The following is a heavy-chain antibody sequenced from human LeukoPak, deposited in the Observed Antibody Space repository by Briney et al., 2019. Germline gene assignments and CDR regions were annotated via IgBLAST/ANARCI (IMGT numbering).Heavy chain of an antibody. J-gene: IGHJ1*01. Sequence: GASVKVSCKASGGTFSSYAISWVRQAPGQGLEWMGGIIPIFGTANYAQKFQGRVTITADESTSTAYMELSSLRSEDTAVYYCASNSGGAEYFQHWGQGTLVTVSS. CDR3: ASNSGGAEYFQH. CDR1: GGTFSSYA. CDR2: IIPIFGTA. D-gene: IGHD4-23*01. V-gene: IGHV1-69*01.